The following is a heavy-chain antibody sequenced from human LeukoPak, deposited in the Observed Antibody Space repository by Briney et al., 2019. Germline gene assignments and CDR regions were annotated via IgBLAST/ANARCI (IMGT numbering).Heavy chain of an antibody. CDR3: ARGLRSGSGSYIFDY. Sequence: SETLSLTCAVYGKSFSGYYWSWIRQPPGKGLEWIGEINHSGSTNYNPSLKSRVTISVDTSKNQFSLKLSSVTAADTAVYYCARGLRSGSGSYIFDYWGQGTLVTVSS. V-gene: IGHV4-34*01. CDR1: GKSFSGYY. CDR2: INHSGST. D-gene: IGHD3-10*01. J-gene: IGHJ4*02.